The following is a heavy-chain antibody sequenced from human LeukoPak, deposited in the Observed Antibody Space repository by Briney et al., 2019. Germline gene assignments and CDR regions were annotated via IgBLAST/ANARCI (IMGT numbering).Heavy chain of an antibody. D-gene: IGHD3-16*02. CDR3: ARALVIDYVWGSYPRY. J-gene: IGHJ4*02. V-gene: IGHV3-7*01. CDR2: IKQDGSEK. CDR1: GCTFSSYA. Sequence: PGGSLRLSCAASGCTFSSYAMSWVRQAPGKGLEWVANIKQDGSEKYYVDSVKGRFTISRDNAKNSLYLQMNSLRAEDTAVYYCARALVIDYVWGSYPRYWGQGTLVTVSS.